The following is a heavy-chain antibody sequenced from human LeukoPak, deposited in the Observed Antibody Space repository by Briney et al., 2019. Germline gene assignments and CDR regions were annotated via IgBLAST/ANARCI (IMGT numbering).Heavy chain of an antibody. Sequence: GGSLRLSCAASGFTFSSYAMNWVRQAPGKGLEWVSSISSGTTYIYYADSVKGRFTISRDNAKNSLYLQMNSLRAEDTAVYYCARRQPFDYWGQGTLVTVSS. CDR2: ISSGTTYI. V-gene: IGHV3-21*01. CDR3: ARRQPFDY. CDR1: GFTFSSYA. J-gene: IGHJ4*02.